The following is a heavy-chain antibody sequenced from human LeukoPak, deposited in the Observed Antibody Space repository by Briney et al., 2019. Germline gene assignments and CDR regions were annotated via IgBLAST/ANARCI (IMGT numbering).Heavy chain of an antibody. CDR3: ARTGGDRADP. J-gene: IGHJ5*02. Sequence: ASVQLSLKSSGYPFTTYGFIWVRQAPGLGLEWMGWISANNGNTKYGQKFQGRVTMTTDTTTETAYMELSSLRFDDTAIYYCARTGGDRADPSGQGSLVTVSS. V-gene: IGHV1-18*01. CDR2: ISANNGNT. CDR1: GYPFTTYG. D-gene: IGHD2-21*01.